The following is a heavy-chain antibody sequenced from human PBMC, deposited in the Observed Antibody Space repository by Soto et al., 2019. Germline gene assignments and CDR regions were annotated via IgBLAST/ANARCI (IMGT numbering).Heavy chain of an antibody. CDR3: TKGATSPCDS. J-gene: IGHJ4*02. V-gene: IGHV5-51*01. CDR1: GYRFTSSW. D-gene: IGHD3-16*01. Sequence: PGESLKISCQGSGYRFTSSWIGWVRQMPGKGLEWLGNVYPSDSDVRYSPSFEGRVTISADNSINTAYLHLLDLEASDTAIYYCTKGATSPCDSWGQGTRVTVSS. CDR2: VYPSDSDV.